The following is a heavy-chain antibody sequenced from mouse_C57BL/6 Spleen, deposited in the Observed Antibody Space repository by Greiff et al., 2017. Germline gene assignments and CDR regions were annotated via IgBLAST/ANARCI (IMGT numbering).Heavy chain of an antibody. CDR1: GYSITSGYY. V-gene: IGHV3-6*01. CDR3: ARVGNTDY. Sequence: VQLQQSGPGLVKPSQSLSLTCSVTGYSITSGYYWNWIRQFPGNKLEWMGYISYDGSNNYNPSLKNRISITRDTSKNQFFLKLNSVTTEDTATYYCARVGNTDYWGQGTTLTVSS. D-gene: IGHD2-1*01. CDR2: ISYDGSN. J-gene: IGHJ2*01.